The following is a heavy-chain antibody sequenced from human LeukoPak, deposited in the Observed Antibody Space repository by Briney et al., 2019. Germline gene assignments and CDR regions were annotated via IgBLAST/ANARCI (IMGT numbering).Heavy chain of an antibody. CDR1: GYTLTELS. Sequence: GASVKVSCKVSGYTLTELSMHWVRQAPGKGLEWMGGFDPEDGETIYAQKFQGRVTMTEDTSTDTAYMELSSLRSEDTAVYYCATVVSGDNPIPTPHYYYYMDVWGKGTTVTVSS. J-gene: IGHJ6*03. CDR3: ATVVSGDNPIPTPHYYYYMDV. V-gene: IGHV1-24*01. CDR2: FDPEDGET. D-gene: IGHD2-2*02.